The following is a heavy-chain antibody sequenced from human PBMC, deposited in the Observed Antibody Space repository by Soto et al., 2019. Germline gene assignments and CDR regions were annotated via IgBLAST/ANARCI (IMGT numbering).Heavy chain of an antibody. V-gene: IGHV1-2*02. CDR1: GYTFTGYY. D-gene: IGHD2-2*01. Sequence: QVQLVQSGAEVKTPGASVRVSCKASGYTFTGYYIHWVREAPGQGLEWRGWINPQTGGTSYAQKFQGRVTLSRDTSINTAYLELSRLRFDDAAVYFCARERYQVISDGMDVWGQGTTVTVSS. CDR3: ARERYQVISDGMDV. CDR2: INPQTGGT. J-gene: IGHJ6*02.